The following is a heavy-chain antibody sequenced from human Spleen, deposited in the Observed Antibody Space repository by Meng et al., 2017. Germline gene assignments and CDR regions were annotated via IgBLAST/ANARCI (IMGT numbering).Heavy chain of an antibody. CDR1: GFTFSSYA. CDR2: ISGSGGST. D-gene: IGHD2-15*01. V-gene: IGHV3-23*01. Sequence: GGSLRLSCAASGFTFSSYAMSWVRQAPGKGLEWVAAISGSGGSTYYADSVKGRFTISRDNSKNTLYLQMNSLRAEDTAVYYCAKAIVEAVCSGGSFYPEYYFDYWGQGTLVTVSS. J-gene: IGHJ4*02. CDR3: AKAIVEAVCSGGSFYPEYYFDY.